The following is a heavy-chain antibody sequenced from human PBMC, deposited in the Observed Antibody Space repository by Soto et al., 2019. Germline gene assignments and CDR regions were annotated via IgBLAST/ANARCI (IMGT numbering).Heavy chain of an antibody. Sequence: QLQLQESGSGLVKPSQTLSLTCSVSGASITSGSYSWSWVRQPPGKRLEWIGYIHVSGYTSFNPSHKVRVSISVATSKNQFSLNLVPVTDADTAVYYCARGGALRSSGHVPLDPWGRGSLVTVSS. V-gene: IGHV4-30-2*01. CDR1: GASITSGSYS. J-gene: IGHJ5*02. CDR2: IHVSGYT. D-gene: IGHD3-3*01. CDR3: ARGGALRSSGHVPLDP.